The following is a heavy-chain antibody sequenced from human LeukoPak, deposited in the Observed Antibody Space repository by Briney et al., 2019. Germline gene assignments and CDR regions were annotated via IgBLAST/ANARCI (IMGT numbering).Heavy chain of an antibody. CDR2: INYSGST. CDR3: ARGYCSGGSCYLFDY. Sequence: PSETLSLTCTVSGGSISIYYWSWIRQPPGKGLEWIGYINYSGSTNYNPSLKSRVTISVGTSRNQFSLKLSSVTAADTAVYYCARGYCSGGSCYLFDYWGQGTLVTVSS. J-gene: IGHJ4*02. V-gene: IGHV4-59*01. D-gene: IGHD2-15*01. CDR1: GGSISIYY.